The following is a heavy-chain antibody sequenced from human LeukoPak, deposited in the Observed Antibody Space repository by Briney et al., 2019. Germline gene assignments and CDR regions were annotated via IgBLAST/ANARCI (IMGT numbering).Heavy chain of an antibody. CDR1: GFALRSYG. CDR2: TWYDGSKQ. CDR3: ARDNVGATLDY. J-gene: IGHJ4*02. V-gene: IGHV3-33*01. Sequence: GGSLRLPCAASGFALRSYGMHWVRQAPGKGLEWVAITWYDGSKQYYADTVKGRFTISRDNSKNTLFLQMNSLRAEDTAVYYCARDNVGATLDYWGQGTLVTVSS. D-gene: IGHD1-26*01.